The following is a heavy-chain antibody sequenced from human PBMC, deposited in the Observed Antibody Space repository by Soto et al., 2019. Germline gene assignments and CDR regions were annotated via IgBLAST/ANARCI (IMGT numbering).Heavy chain of an antibody. J-gene: IGHJ4*02. CDR2: IKTKSSGGTT. CDR3: TPLASGHYGYDF. D-gene: IGHD3-3*01. V-gene: IGHV3-15*01. Sequence: DVQLVESGGDLVKPGGSLRLSCAASGFAFSDASMSWVRQAPGKGLEWVGRIKTKSSGGTTDYAAPVKGRFPISRDDSKNTVYLQMDSLKAEDTAVYSCTPLASGHYGYDFWGQGTLVTVSS. CDR1: GFAFSDAS.